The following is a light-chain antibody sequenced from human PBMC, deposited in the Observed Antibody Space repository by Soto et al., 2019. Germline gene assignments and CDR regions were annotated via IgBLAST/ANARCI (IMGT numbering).Light chain of an antibody. V-gene: IGKV1-5*01. Sequence: DIQMTQSPPTLSASGGDRVTITCRASQSIRHYLAWYQQMPGKAPKLLTYGAPTLQSGVSSRFSGSGSGPEFTPALSLLQPDDFGTYFGKNHNSYSTVFGQGTKVEIK. CDR1: QSIRHY. CDR3: KNHNSYSTV. CDR2: GAP. J-gene: IGKJ1*01.